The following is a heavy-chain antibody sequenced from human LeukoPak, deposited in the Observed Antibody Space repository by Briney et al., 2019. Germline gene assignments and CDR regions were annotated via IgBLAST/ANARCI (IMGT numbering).Heavy chain of an antibody. D-gene: IGHD1-7*01. J-gene: IGHJ5*02. CDR3: ARGEHNWNYGGNWFDP. Sequence: PSETLSLTCTVSGGSISSYYWSWIRQPPGKGLEWIGYIYYSGSTNYNPSLKSRVTISVDTSKNQFSLKLSSVTAADTAVYYCARGEHNWNYGGNWFDPWGQGTLDTVSS. CDR2: IYYSGST. CDR1: GGSISSYY. V-gene: IGHV4-59*01.